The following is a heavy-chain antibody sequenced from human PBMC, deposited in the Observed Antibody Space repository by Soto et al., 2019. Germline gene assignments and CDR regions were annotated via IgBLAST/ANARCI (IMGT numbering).Heavy chain of an antibody. V-gene: IGHV3-30*03. CDR1: GFTFSSYG. J-gene: IGHJ4*02. Sequence: GGSLRLSCAASGFTFSSYGMHWVRQAPGKGLEWVAVISYDGSNKYYADSVKGRFTVSRDNSKNTLYLQMNSLRAEDTAVYYCATPLYYYDSSGYLPFDYWGQGTLVTVSS. CDR2: ISYDGSNK. CDR3: ATPLYYYDSSGYLPFDY. D-gene: IGHD3-22*01.